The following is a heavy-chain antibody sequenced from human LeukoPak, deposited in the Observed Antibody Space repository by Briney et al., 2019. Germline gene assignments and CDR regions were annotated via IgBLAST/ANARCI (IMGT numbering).Heavy chain of an antibody. V-gene: IGHV3-53*04. CDR3: ARAGSLGYYFDY. CDR2: IFSGGTT. D-gene: IGHD3-16*02. CDR1: GFTVSTNY. J-gene: IGHJ4*02. Sequence: PGGSLTLSCAASGFTVSTNYMSWIRQAPGKGLEWVSLIFSGGTTYYADSVTGRFTISRHNSNSTLHLQMNSLGPEDTAVYYCARAGSLGYYFDYWGRGTLVTVSS.